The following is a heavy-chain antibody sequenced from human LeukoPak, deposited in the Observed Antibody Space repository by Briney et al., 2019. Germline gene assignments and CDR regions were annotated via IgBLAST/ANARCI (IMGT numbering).Heavy chain of an antibody. CDR2: ITGCSATI. Sequence: GGSLRLSCAASGFNFNIYSMNWVRQAPGKGLEWISYITGCSATIYYGDSVKGQFTISRDNAKNSLYMEMNSLRAEDTAMYYCARGLQWGFDWWGQGTLVTVSS. V-gene: IGHV3-48*01. D-gene: IGHD6-19*01. CDR1: GFNFNIYS. CDR3: ARGLQWGFDW. J-gene: IGHJ4*02.